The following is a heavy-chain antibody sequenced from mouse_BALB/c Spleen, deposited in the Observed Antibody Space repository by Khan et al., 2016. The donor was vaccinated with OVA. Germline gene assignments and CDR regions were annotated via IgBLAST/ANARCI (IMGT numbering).Heavy chain of an antibody. CDR1: GFSLTSYG. J-gene: IGHJ3*01. Sequence: QVQLQQSGPGLVQPSQSLSITCTVSGFSLTSYGVHWVRQSPGKGLEWLGVIWSGGSTDYNAAFISRLSISKDNSKSQVFFKMNSLQANDSAIYYFARNYDYDEGFAYWGQGTLVTVSA. V-gene: IGHV2-2*02. CDR2: IWSGGST. D-gene: IGHD2-4*01. CDR3: ARNYDYDEGFAY.